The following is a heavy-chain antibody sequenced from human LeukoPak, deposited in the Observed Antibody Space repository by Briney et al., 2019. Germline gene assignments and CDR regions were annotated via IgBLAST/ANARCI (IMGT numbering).Heavy chain of an antibody. CDR3: ARAPGYYDYVWGSPYYFDY. CDR2: ISSSGSTI. D-gene: IGHD3-16*01. CDR1: GFTFSDYY. J-gene: IGHJ4*02. V-gene: IGHV3-11*04. Sequence: PGGSLRLSCAASGFTFSDYYMSWIRQAPGKGLEWVSYISSSGSTIYYADSVKGRFTISRDNAKNSLYLQMNSLRAEDTAVYYCARAPGYYDYVWGSPYYFDYWGQGTLVTVSS.